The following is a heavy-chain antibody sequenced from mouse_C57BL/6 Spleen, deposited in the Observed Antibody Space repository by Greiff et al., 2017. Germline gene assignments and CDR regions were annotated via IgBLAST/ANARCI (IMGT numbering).Heavy chain of an antibody. J-gene: IGHJ3*01. D-gene: IGHD2-1*01. Sequence: QVQLQQPGAELVMPGASVKLSCKASGYTFTSYWMHWVKQRPGQGLEWIGEIDPSDSYTNYNQKFKGKSTLTVAKSSRTAYMQLSSLTSEDSAVYYCARSSKTGNYDAWFAYWGQGTLVTVSA. V-gene: IGHV1-69*01. CDR2: IDPSDSYT. CDR3: ARSSKTGNYDAWFAY. CDR1: GYTFTSYW.